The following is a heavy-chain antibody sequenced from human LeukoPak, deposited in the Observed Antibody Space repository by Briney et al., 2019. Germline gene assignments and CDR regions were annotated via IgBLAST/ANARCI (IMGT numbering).Heavy chain of an antibody. CDR1: VGSHRSQY. Sequence: PSETLSLTRTFSVGSHRSQYWSWIRQPPAKGLEWIGYIYYSGMTNYNPSLKSRVTISLDTSKNKFSLKLSSVTAADTAVYYCASADYDDYYIDFWGQGTLVTVSS. J-gene: IGHJ4*02. CDR3: ASADYDDYYIDF. V-gene: IGHV4-59*11. CDR2: IYYSGMT. D-gene: IGHD4-17*01.